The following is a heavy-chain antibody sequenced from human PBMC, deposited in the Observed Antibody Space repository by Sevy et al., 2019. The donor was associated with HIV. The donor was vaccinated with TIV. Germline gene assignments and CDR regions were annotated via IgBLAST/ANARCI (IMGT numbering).Heavy chain of an antibody. Sequence: GGSLRLSCAASGFNFSPYAMHWVRQGPGKGLEWVATVSSDGTTRSNVDSIKGRFSLSRDNSKNTLYLQMNNLTPEDTAVYYCAKEGYYYDSRSSDWFDPWGPGALVTVSS. J-gene: IGHJ5*02. D-gene: IGHD3-22*01. CDR3: AKEGYYYDSRSSDWFDP. CDR1: GFNFSPYA. CDR2: VSSDGTTR. V-gene: IGHV3-30*18.